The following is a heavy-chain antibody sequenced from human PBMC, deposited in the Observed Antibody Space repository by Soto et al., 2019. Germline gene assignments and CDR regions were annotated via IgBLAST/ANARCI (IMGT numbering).Heavy chain of an antibody. J-gene: IGHJ4*02. CDR3: SKGVGYSSSWYPLGFDY. CDR1: GCNIISHG. V-gene: IGHV3-30*18. Sequence: HSSGASGCNIISHGMHWISKDQGKGLEWVAVISYDGSNTYYADSVKGRLTISRDNSKNTLYLQMNSLRAEDTAVYYFSKGVGYSSSWYPLGFDYRGQGTLVSGSS. CDR2: ISYDGSNT. D-gene: IGHD6-13*01.